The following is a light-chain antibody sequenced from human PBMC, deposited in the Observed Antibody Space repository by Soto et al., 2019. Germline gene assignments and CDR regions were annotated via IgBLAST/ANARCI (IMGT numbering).Light chain of an antibody. CDR2: DAS. J-gene: IGKJ4*01. Sequence: EIVLTQSPATLSLSPGERATLSFRAGQSVSSYLAWYQQKPGQAPRLLIYDASSRATGIPDRFSGSGSGTDLTLTISTLEPEDVAVYYCHQYGTSPLTFGGGTKVDIK. CDR1: QSVSSY. V-gene: IGKV3-20*01. CDR3: HQYGTSPLT.